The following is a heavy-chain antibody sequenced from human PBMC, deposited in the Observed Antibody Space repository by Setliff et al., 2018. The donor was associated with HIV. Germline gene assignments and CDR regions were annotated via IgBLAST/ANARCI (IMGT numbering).Heavy chain of an antibody. CDR3: ARSQPDTIFGVVTFDC. CDR2: IYYSGSS. Sequence: KTSETLSLTCTVSGGSISSYYWSWIRQPPGKGLEWIGYIYYSGSSKNTPSLKSRVTISVDTSKNQLSLRLTSMAAADTAMYYCARSQPDTIFGVVTFDCWGQGKMVTVSS. V-gene: IGHV4-59*08. CDR1: GGSISSYY. J-gene: IGHJ4*02. D-gene: IGHD3-3*01.